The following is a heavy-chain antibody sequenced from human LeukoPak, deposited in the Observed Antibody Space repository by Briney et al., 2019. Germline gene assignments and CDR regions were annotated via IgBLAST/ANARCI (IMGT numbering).Heavy chain of an antibody. V-gene: IGHV1-2*02. CDR2: INPNSGGT. CDR1: EYTFTHHH. D-gene: IGHD5-18*01. J-gene: IGHJ6*03. CDR3: ATGRGYSYGSYYYYMDV. Sequence: GASVKVSCKASEYTFTHHHMHWVRQAPGQGLEWMGWINPNSGGTNYAQKFQGRVTMTEDTSTDTAYMELSSLRSEDTAVYYCATGRGYSYGSYYYYMDVWGKGTTVTISS.